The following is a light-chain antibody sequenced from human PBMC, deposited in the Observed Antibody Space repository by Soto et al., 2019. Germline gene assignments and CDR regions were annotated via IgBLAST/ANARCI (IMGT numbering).Light chain of an antibody. Sequence: QSALTQPASVSGSPGQSITISCTGTSSDVGTYKYVSWYQQLPGKAPKLMIYEVSNRPSGVSNRFSGSKSGNTASLTISELQAEDEADYYCSSYTSRSTPVFGGGTKVTV. CDR3: SSYTSRSTPV. V-gene: IGLV2-14*01. J-gene: IGLJ2*01. CDR1: SSDVGTYKY. CDR2: EVS.